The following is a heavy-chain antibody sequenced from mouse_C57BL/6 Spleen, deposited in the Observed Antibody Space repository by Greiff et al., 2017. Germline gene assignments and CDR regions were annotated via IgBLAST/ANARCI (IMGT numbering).Heavy chain of an antibody. Sequence: DVQLQESGGGLVQPGGSLSLSCAASGFTFTDYYMSWVRQPPGKALEWLGFIRNKANGYTTEYSASVKGRFTISRDNSQSILYLQMNALRAEDSATYYCARYLDNFDYWGQGTTLTVSS. J-gene: IGHJ2*01. V-gene: IGHV7-3*01. CDR2: IRNKANGYTT. D-gene: IGHD3-3*01. CDR1: GFTFTDYY. CDR3: ARYLDNFDY.